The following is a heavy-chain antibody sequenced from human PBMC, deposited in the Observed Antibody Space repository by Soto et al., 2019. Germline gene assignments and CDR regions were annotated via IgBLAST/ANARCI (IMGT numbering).Heavy chain of an antibody. CDR3: ARVVPGAEAWFGP. D-gene: IGHD2-2*01. Sequence: QVQLVQSGCEGKRPGASVNVSCKTSGYTFSNYGITWVRQAPGHPLEWLGWISLYSDGTNYAQKFQGRVSMTTDTSTTKAYMELRSLRSDDTAVYYCARVVPGAEAWFGPWGQGTLVTVSS. J-gene: IGHJ5*02. CDR1: GYTFSNYG. CDR2: ISLYSDGT. V-gene: IGHV1-18*01.